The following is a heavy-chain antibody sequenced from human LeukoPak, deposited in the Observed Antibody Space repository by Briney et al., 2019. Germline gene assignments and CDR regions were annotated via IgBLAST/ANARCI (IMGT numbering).Heavy chain of an antibody. V-gene: IGHV3-30*04. Sequence: GGSLRLSCAASGFTFSSYAMHWVRQAPGKGLEWVAVISYDGSNKYYADSVKGRFTISRDNSKNTLYLQMNSLRAEDTAVYYCARDGIMVGAPDAFDIWGQGTMVTVSS. CDR2: ISYDGSNK. CDR1: GFTFSSYA. CDR3: ARDGIMVGAPDAFDI. D-gene: IGHD1-26*01. J-gene: IGHJ3*02.